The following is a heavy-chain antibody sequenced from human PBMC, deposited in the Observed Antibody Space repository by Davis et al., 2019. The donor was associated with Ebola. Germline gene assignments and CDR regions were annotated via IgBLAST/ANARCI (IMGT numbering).Heavy chain of an antibody. CDR2: ISSSSSYI. CDR3: ARVRSFDY. V-gene: IGHV3-21*04. J-gene: IGHJ4*02. Sequence: GESLKISCAASGFTFSGSAMHWVRQASGKGLEWVSSISSSSSYIYYADSVKGRFTISRDNAKNSLYLQMNSLRGEDTAVYYCARVRSFDYWGQGTLVTVSS. CDR1: GFTFSGSA.